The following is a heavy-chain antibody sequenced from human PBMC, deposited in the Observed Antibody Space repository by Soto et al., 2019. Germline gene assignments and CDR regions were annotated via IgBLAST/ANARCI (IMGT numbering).Heavy chain of an antibody. CDR2: ISSDGSIT. V-gene: IGHV3-48*01. CDR3: ARDRPPGSFRAVIRQTAFDR. Sequence: EVQLVDSGGGLVQPGGSLRLSCAASGFTFSRYSMNWVRQAPGKGLEWVSYISSDGSITNYAASVKGRFTISSDSAKNALYLQMTSLTAADTAVYYCARDRPPGSFRAVIRQTAFDRWGQGTVVTVSS. D-gene: IGHD3-10*01. J-gene: IGHJ4*02. CDR1: GFTFSRYS.